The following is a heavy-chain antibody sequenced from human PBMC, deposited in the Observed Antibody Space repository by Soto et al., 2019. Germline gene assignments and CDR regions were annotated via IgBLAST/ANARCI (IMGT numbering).Heavy chain of an antibody. Sequence: SETLSLTCTVSGGSISSYYWSWIRQPPGKGLEWIGSIYYSGSTNYNPSLKSRVTISVDTSKNQFSLKLSSVTAADTAVYYCARGLPGKTTTDAFDIWGQGTMVTVSS. V-gene: IGHV4-59*01. CDR1: GGSISSYY. CDR3: ARGLPGKTTTDAFDI. D-gene: IGHD1-1*01. CDR2: IYYSGST. J-gene: IGHJ3*02.